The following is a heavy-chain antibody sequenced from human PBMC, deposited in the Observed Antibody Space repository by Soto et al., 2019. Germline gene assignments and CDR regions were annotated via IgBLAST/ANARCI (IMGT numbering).Heavy chain of an antibody. V-gene: IGHV3-23*01. D-gene: IGHD3-22*01. CDR1: GFSFNDYA. J-gene: IGHJ3*02. CDR2: INDDGDST. Sequence: VGSLRLSCASSGFSFNDYAMTWVRQAPGKGLEWVSAINDDGDSTYYADSVKGRFTISRDNSKNTVFLEMNSLRAEDTAAYHCAKVVVMRAVNDALDSWGQGTMVTVSS. CDR3: AKVVVMRAVNDALDS.